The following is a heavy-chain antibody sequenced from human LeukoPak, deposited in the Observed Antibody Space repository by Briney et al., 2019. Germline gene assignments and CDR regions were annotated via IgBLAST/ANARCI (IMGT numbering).Heavy chain of an antibody. J-gene: IGHJ3*02. Sequence: ASVKVSCKASGYTFTSYGISWVRQAPGQGLEWMGWISAYNGNTNYAQKLQGRVTMTTDTSTSTAYMELRSLRSDDTAVYYCARVATMVRGVITRGAFDIWGQGTMVTVSS. V-gene: IGHV1-18*01. CDR2: ISAYNGNT. CDR3: ARVATMVRGVITRGAFDI. CDR1: GYTFTSYG. D-gene: IGHD3-10*01.